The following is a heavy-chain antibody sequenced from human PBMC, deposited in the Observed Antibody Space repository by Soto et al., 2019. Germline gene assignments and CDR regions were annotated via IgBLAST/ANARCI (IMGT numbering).Heavy chain of an antibody. J-gene: IGHJ3*02. CDR3: AKTNTHHYYDSSSSPDAFHI. Sequence: GGSLRLSCAASGFTFSNYGMHWVRQAPGKGLEWVAVISYDGVNKYYADYVKGRFTISRDNSTDTLYLQMNSLRPEDTAVYYCAKTNTHHYYDSSSSPDAFHIWGQGTMVTVSS. CDR1: GFTFSNYG. D-gene: IGHD3-22*01. CDR2: ISYDGVNK. V-gene: IGHV3-30*18.